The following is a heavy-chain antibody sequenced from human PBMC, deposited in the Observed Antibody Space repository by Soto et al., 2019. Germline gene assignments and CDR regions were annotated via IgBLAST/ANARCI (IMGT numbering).Heavy chain of an antibody. J-gene: IGHJ4*02. D-gene: IGHD3-10*01. CDR2: IYYSGST. CDR1: GGSISSSSYY. V-gene: IGHV4-39*01. Sequence: SETLSLTCTVSGGSISSSSYYWGWIRQPPGKGLEWIGSIYYSGSTYYNPSLKSRVTISVDTSKNQFSLKLSSVTAADTAVYYCARPVWFGEKGDYWGQGTLVTVSS. CDR3: ARPVWFGEKGDY.